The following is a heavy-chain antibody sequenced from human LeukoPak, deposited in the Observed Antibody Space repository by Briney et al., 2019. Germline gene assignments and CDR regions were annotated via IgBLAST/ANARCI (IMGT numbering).Heavy chain of an antibody. CDR3: ANGYSGYDQPFDY. CDR2: ISGSGGST. Sequence: PGGSLRLSCAASGSTFSSYAMSWVRQAPGKGLEWVSAISGSGGSTYYADSVKGRFTISRDNSKNTLYLQMNSLRAEDTAVYYCANGYSGYDQPFDYWGQGTLVTVSS. J-gene: IGHJ4*02. V-gene: IGHV3-23*01. CDR1: GSTFSSYA. D-gene: IGHD5-12*01.